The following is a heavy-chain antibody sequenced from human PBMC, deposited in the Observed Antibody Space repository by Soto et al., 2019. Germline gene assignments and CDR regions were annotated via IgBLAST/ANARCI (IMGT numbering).Heavy chain of an antibody. CDR3: AMVDVYVTPSPQDV. J-gene: IGHJ6*02. CDR1: GYTFTRYG. CDR2: INTYNGNT. D-gene: IGHD3-16*01. V-gene: IGHV1-18*01. Sequence: QVQLVQSGAEVKNPGASVKVSCKASGYTFTRYGIGWARQAPGQGLEWMGWINTYNGNTNYAQNVQGRVILTTDTSTSTAYMEVRSLRSNDTAIYYCAMVDVYVTPSPQDVWGQGTTVIVSS.